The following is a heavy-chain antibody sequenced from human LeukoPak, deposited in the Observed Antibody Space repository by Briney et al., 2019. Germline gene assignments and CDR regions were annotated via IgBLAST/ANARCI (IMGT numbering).Heavy chain of an antibody. CDR3: VRHLKRKDYGDYGPCFDY. Sequence: PSETLSLTRMVPLGSISSYYWSWIRPPPGKGLEWIGYIYDSGSTNYNPSLQSRVTISADTSNNQFSLKLSSVTAADTAVYYCVRHLKRKDYGDYGPCFDYWGQGNLVTVSS. J-gene: IGHJ4*02. CDR2: IYDSGST. V-gene: IGHV4-59*08. D-gene: IGHD4-17*01. CDR1: LGSISSYY.